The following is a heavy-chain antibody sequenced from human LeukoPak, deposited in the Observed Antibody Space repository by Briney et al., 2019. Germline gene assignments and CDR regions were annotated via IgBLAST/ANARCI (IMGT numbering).Heavy chain of an antibody. CDR1: GFTFSSYA. CDR3: AKRFMVYCGGGGYYFDY. Sequence: GGSLRLSCAASGFTFSSYAMSWVRQAPGKGLEWVSAISGSGGSTYYADSVKGRFTISRDNSKNTLYLQMNSLRAEDTAVYYCAKRFMVYCGGGGYYFDYWGQGTLVTVSS. CDR2: ISGSGGST. D-gene: IGHD3-10*01. J-gene: IGHJ4*02. V-gene: IGHV3-23*01.